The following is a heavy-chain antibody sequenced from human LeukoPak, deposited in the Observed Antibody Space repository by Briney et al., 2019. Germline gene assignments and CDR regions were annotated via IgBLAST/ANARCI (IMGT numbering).Heavy chain of an antibody. Sequence: SETLSLTCAVSGGSISSGGYSWSWIRQPPGKGLEWIGYIYYSGSTYYNPSLKSRVTISVDTSKNQFSLKLSSVTAADTAVYFCASGQRGGSSDSKFDYWGQGTLVTVSS. J-gene: IGHJ4*02. CDR3: ASGQRGGSSDSKFDY. CDR2: IYYSGST. D-gene: IGHD2-15*01. CDR1: GGSISSGGYS. V-gene: IGHV4-30-4*07.